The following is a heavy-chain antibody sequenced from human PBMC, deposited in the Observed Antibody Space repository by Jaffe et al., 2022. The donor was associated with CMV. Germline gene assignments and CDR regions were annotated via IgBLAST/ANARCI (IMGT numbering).Heavy chain of an antibody. CDR1: GESLSGYS. D-gene: IGHD3-22*01. CDR2: ISWRGNT. J-gene: IGHJ6*03. V-gene: IGHV4-34*01. Sequence: QVQLQQWGAGLLGPSETLSLTCGVYGESLSGYSWTWIRQPPGKGLEWIGEISWRGNTNFNPSLKSRVTMSVDTSKQQFSLELSSLTAADTALYYCARRGNIMIVEDMPRDYYYMDVWGTGTTVTVSS. CDR3: ARRGNIMIVEDMPRDYYYMDV.